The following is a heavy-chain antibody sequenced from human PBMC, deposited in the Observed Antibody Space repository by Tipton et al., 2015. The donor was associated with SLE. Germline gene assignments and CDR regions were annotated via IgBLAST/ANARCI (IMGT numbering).Heavy chain of an antibody. D-gene: IGHD1-26*01. V-gene: IGHV3-23*01. CDR1: GFTFSSHS. CDR3: ARDVVGATEGLDY. CDR2: ISGRGSSR. J-gene: IGHJ4*02. Sequence: SLRLSCAASGFTFSSHSLSWVRQAPGKGLEWVSVISGRGSSRNYADSVKGRFTISRDNSKNTLYLQMHSLRPEDTAVYYCARDVVGATEGLDYWGQGTLVTVSS.